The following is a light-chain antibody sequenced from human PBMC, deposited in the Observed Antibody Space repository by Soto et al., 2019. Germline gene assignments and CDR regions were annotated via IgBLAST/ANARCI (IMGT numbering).Light chain of an antibody. V-gene: IGLV4-69*01. Sequence: QLVLTQSPSASASLGDSVKLTCTLSSGFSSYVIAWHQQRPEKGPRYLMKINSDGSHPKGDGIPDRFSGSSSGAERYLIISRLQSEDEADYYCQTWATGIRVFGGGTQLTVL. CDR2: INSDGSH. CDR3: QTWATGIRV. CDR1: SGFSSYV. J-gene: IGLJ3*02.